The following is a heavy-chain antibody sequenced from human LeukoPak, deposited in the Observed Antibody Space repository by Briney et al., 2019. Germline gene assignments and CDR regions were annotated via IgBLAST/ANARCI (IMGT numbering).Heavy chain of an antibody. V-gene: IGHV1-24*01. Sequence: ASVKVSCKVSGYTLTELSMHWVQQAPGKGLEWMGRVDPEDGETIYAEKFQGRVTITADTSTDTAYMELSSLRSEDTAVYYCALYGVVAYYYYYMDVWGKGTTVTVSS. J-gene: IGHJ6*03. CDR3: ALYGVVAYYYYYMDV. CDR2: VDPEDGET. D-gene: IGHD2-2*01. CDR1: GYTLTELS.